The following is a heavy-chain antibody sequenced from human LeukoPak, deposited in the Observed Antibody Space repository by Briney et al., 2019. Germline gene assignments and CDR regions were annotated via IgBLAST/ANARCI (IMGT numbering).Heavy chain of an antibody. Sequence: ASVKVSCNASGGTFSSYAISWVRQAPRQGLEWMGGIIPIFGTTNYTQKFQGRVTITADESTSTAYMELSRLRSEDTAVYYCARGPDCSSTSCYLYYYYYYLDVWGKGTTVTVSS. V-gene: IGHV1-69*13. CDR2: IIPIFGTT. D-gene: IGHD2-2*01. CDR1: GGTFSSYA. J-gene: IGHJ6*03. CDR3: ARGPDCSSTSCYLYYYYYYLDV.